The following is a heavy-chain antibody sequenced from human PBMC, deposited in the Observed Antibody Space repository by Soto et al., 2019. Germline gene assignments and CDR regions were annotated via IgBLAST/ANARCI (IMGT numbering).Heavy chain of an antibody. CDR2: IYYSGST. D-gene: IGHD2-2*01. CDR3: ARTGCSSTSCYENYYYYYYMDV. CDR1: GGSISSYY. V-gene: IGHV4-59*01. J-gene: IGHJ6*03. Sequence: SETLSLTCTVSGGSISSYYWSWIRQPPGKGLEWIGYIYYSGSTNYNPSLKSRVTISVDTSKNQFSLKLSSVTAADTAVYYCARTGCSSTSCYENYYYYYYMDVWGKGTTVT.